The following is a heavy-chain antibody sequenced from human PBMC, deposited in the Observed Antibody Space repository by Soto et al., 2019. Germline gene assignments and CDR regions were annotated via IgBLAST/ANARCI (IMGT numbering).Heavy chain of an antibody. Sequence: QVQLVQSGAEVKKPGASVKVSCKASGYTFTDYYIHWVRQAPGQGLEWMGWINPYSGGTNYAQKFQGWVTMTRDTSISTAYMELSRLRSDDTAVYYCARLLGGNSISNWFDPWGQGTLVTVSS. J-gene: IGHJ5*02. V-gene: IGHV1-2*04. CDR1: GYTFTDYY. CDR3: ARLLGGNSISNWFDP. D-gene: IGHD2-21*01. CDR2: INPYSGGT.